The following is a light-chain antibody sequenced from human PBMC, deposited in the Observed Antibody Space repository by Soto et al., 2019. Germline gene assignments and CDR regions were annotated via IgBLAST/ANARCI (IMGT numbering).Light chain of an antibody. CDR2: LGS. CDR3: MQALHAPWT. J-gene: IGKJ1*01. Sequence: DIVMTQSPLSLPVTPGEPASFSCKSSQNLLHSNGYNYLDWYLQRPGQSPQLLIYLGSHRASGVPNRFSGSGSGADFTLQISRVEAEDVGVYICMQALHAPWTFGQGTRVDIK. CDR1: QNLLHSNGYNY. V-gene: IGKV2-28*01.